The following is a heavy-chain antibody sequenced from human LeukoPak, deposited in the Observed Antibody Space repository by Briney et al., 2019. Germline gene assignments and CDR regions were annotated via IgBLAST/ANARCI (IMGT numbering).Heavy chain of an antibody. CDR2: ISAYNGNT. CDR3: AKGKVNHDGALDA. V-gene: IGHV1-18*01. J-gene: IGHJ3*01. Sequence: GASVKVSCKVADHTLMQVAIHWVRQAPGQGLEWMGWISAYNGNTNYAQKLQGRVTMTTDTSTSTAYMELRSLRSDDTAVYYCAKGKVNHDGALDAWGQGTLVTVSS. D-gene: IGHD2-21*01. CDR1: DHTLMQVA.